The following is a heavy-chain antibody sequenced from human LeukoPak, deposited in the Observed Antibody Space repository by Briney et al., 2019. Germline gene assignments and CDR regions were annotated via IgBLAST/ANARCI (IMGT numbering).Heavy chain of an antibody. J-gene: IGHJ4*02. CDR1: GFTVSSNY. D-gene: IGHD2/OR15-2a*01. Sequence: GSLRLSCAASGFTVSSNYMSWVRQAPGKGLHWVSVTYNGDDTYYADPVKGRFTISRDSSKNTVYLQMNSLRDEDTAVYYCGGDPKYSVDYWGQGTLVTVSS. CDR2: TYNGDDT. CDR3: GGDPKYSVDY. V-gene: IGHV3-53*05.